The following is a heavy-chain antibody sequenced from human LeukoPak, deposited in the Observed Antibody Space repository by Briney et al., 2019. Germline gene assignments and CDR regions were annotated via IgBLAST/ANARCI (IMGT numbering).Heavy chain of an antibody. Sequence: PGGSLRLSCAASGFTFKDYGMSWVRQAPGKGLECVSSISSHAAYINYADSVKGRFTISRDNDKNSLFLDMKSLRVDDTAVYFCARAAIRVDFFDSWGQGTLVTVSS. CDR2: ISSHAAYI. CDR1: GFTFKDYG. D-gene: IGHD2-2*01. V-gene: IGHV3-21*01. J-gene: IGHJ4*02. CDR3: ARAAIRVDFFDS.